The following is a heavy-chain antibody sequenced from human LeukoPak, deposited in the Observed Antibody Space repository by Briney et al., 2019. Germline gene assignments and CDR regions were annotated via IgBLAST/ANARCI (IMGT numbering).Heavy chain of an antibody. D-gene: IGHD3-16*02. CDR1: GGSFSDYY. J-gene: IGHJ4*02. CDR3: ARLRSYVWGSYRYTGFDY. V-gene: IGHV4-34*01. Sequence: SETLSLTCAVYGGSFSDYYWSWIRQPPGKGLEWIGEINHSGSTNYNPSLKSRVTISVDTSKNQFSLKLSSVTAADTAVYYCARLRSYVWGSYRYTGFDYWGQGTLVTVSS. CDR2: INHSGST.